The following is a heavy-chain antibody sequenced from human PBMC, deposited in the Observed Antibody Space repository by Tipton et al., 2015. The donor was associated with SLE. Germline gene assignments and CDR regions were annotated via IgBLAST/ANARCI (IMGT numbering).Heavy chain of an antibody. CDR2: IYYSGFT. CDR3: ARSDTAMVPFDY. V-gene: IGHV4-39*01. Sequence: TLSLTCTVSGGSISSSSYYWGWIRQPPGKGLEWIGSIYYSGFTYYNPPLKSRLTISVDTAKNHFSLKLSSVTAADTAVYYCARSDTAMVPFDYWVQGTRVTVSS. CDR1: GGSISSSSYY. D-gene: IGHD5-18*01. J-gene: IGHJ4*02.